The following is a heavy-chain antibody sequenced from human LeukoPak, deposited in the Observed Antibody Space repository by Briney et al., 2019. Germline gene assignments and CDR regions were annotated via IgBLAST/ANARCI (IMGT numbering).Heavy chain of an antibody. V-gene: IGHV3-30-3*01. D-gene: IGHD5-12*01. J-gene: IGHJ4*02. CDR2: ISYDGSNK. CDR3: ARDLADIVATSLIDY. CDR1: GFTFSSYA. Sequence: GGSLRLSCAASGFTFSSYAMHWVRQAPGKGLEWVAVISYDGSNKYYADSVKGRFTISRDNSKNTLYLQMNSLRAEDTAVYYCARDLADIVATSLIDYWGQGTLVTVSS.